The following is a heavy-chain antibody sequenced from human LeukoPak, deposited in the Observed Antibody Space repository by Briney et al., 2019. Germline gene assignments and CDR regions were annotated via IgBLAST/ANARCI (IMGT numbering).Heavy chain of an antibody. J-gene: IGHJ6*02. V-gene: IGHV1-46*01. Sequence: ASVKVSCKASGYSFINYYVHWVRQAPGQGPEWMGIINPTGGTTTYAQKFQGRVTMTRDTSTSTLYMELSSLGSEDTAVYYCARETPQGIDVWGQGTTVTVSS. CDR3: ARETPQGIDV. CDR2: INPTGGTT. CDR1: GYSFINYY.